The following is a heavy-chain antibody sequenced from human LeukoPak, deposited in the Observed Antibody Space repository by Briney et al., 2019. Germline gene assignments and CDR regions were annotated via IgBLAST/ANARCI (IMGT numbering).Heavy chain of an antibody. V-gene: IGHV4-59*08. Sequence: PSETLSLTCTVSGGSISSYYWSWIRQPPGKGLEWIGYIYYSGSTNYNPSLKSRDAISVDTSKNQFSLKLSSVTAADTAVYYCARHRYGSGLDYWGQGTLVTVSS. CDR3: ARHRYGSGLDY. J-gene: IGHJ4*02. D-gene: IGHD3-10*01. CDR2: IYYSGST. CDR1: GGSISSYY.